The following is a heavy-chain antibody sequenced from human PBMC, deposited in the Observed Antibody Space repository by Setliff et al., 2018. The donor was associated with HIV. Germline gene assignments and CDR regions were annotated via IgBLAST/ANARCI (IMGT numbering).Heavy chain of an antibody. CDR1: GFTFSDYP. Sequence: VGSLRLSCAASGFTFSDYPMNWVRQAPGKGLEWVSHIYPDSNNIDYTDSVKGRFTISRDNAKNSLYLQMNSLRAEDAAVYYCATDLHWAFDYWGQGSLVTVTS. J-gene: IGHJ4*02. D-gene: IGHD7-27*01. V-gene: IGHV3-48*01. CDR3: ATDLHWAFDY. CDR2: IYPDSNNI.